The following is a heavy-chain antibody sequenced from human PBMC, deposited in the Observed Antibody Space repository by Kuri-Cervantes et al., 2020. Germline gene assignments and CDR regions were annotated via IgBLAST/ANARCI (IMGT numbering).Heavy chain of an antibody. Sequence: GGSLRLSCAASGFTFSNYARHWVRQAPGKGLEWVALISKEGNINYYTDSAKGRFIISRDNPKNTLYLQMNSLRAEDTALYYCARGDDTKNSKNYYYAMDVWGQGTTVTVSS. CDR1: GFTFSNYA. D-gene: IGHD3-22*01. CDR2: ISKEGNIN. J-gene: IGHJ6*02. CDR3: ARGDDTKNSKNYYYAMDV. V-gene: IGHV3-30-3*01.